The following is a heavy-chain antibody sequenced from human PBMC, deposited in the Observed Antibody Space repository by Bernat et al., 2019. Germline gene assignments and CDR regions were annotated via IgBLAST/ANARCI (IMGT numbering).Heavy chain of an antibody. CDR1: GYTFTSYG. D-gene: IGHD3-16*01. J-gene: IGHJ4*02. CDR3: ARDRALGWGPYYFDY. Sequence: QVQLVQSGAEVKKPGASVKVSCKASGYTFTSYGISWVRQAPGQGLEWMGWISAYNGNTNYAQKLQGRVTMTPDTSTSTAYMELRSLGSDDTAVYYCARDRALGWGPYYFDYWGQGTLVTVSS. CDR2: ISAYNGNT. V-gene: IGHV1-18*01.